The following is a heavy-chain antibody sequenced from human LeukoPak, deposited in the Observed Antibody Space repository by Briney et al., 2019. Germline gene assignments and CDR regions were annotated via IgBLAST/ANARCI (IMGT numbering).Heavy chain of an antibody. J-gene: IGHJ6*03. Sequence: GASVKVSCKASGYTFTSYYIHWVRQAPGQGLEWMGGIIPIFGTANYAQKFQGRVTITADESTSTAYMELSSLRSEDTAVYYCARGITMVRGVIDYYYMDVWGKGTTVTISS. D-gene: IGHD3-10*01. CDR1: GYTFTSYY. CDR2: IIPIFGTA. V-gene: IGHV1-69*13. CDR3: ARGITMVRGVIDYYYMDV.